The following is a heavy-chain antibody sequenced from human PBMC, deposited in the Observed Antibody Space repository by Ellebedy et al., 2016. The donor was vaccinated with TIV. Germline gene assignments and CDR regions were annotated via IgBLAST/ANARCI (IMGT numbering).Heavy chain of an antibody. V-gene: IGHV5-51*01. D-gene: IGHD4-17*01. CDR1: GYRFTNYW. Sequence: PGGSLRLSCKASGYRFTNYWIGWVRPMPGKGLEWMGIIHPGDSNTRYSPSFQGQVTISADKSISTAYLQWSSLKASDTAMYYCARQGMDYGDYYFDYWGQGTLVTVSS. J-gene: IGHJ4*02. CDR2: IHPGDSNT. CDR3: ARQGMDYGDYYFDY.